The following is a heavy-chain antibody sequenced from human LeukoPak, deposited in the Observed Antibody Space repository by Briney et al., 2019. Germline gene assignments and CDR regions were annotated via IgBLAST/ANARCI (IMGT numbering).Heavy chain of an antibody. J-gene: IGHJ4*02. D-gene: IGHD1-26*01. V-gene: IGHV3-15*01. CDR1: GFTFSNAW. CDR3: TTDPTSRELLEFFDY. CDR2: IKSKTDGGTT. Sequence: PGGSLRLSCAASGFTFSNAWMSWVRQAPGKGLEWVGRIKSKTDGGTTDYAAPVKGRFTISRDDSKNTLYLQMNSLKTEDTAVYYCTTDPTSRELLEFFDYWGQGTLVTVSS.